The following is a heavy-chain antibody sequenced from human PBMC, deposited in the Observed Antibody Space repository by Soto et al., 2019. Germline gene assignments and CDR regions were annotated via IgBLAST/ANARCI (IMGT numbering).Heavy chain of an antibody. J-gene: IGHJ5*02. CDR3: ARFRLFTMLVVEGPNLLDP. Sequence: SETLSLTCTVSGGSISSGDYYWSWIRQPPGKGLEWIGYIYYSGSTYYNPSLKSRVTISVDTSKNQFSLKLSSVTAADTAVYYCARFRLFTMLVVEGPNLLDPWAQGTLVTVSS. CDR2: IYYSGST. V-gene: IGHV4-30-4*01. D-gene: IGHD3-22*01. CDR1: GGSISSGDYY.